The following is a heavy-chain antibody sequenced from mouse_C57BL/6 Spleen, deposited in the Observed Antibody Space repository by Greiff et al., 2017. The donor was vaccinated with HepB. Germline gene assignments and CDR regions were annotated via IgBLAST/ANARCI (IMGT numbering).Heavy chain of an antibody. J-gene: IGHJ3*01. CDR2: IDPSDSYT. CDR1: GYTFTSYW. CDR3: AKSYSNYERFAY. D-gene: IGHD2-5*01. V-gene: IGHV1-50*01. Sequence: QVQLQQPGAELVKPGASVKLSCKASGYTFTSYWMQWVKQRPGQGLEWIGEIDPSDSYTNYNQKFKGKATLTVDTSSSTAYMQLSSLTSEDSAVYYCAKSYSNYERFAYWGQRTLVTVSA.